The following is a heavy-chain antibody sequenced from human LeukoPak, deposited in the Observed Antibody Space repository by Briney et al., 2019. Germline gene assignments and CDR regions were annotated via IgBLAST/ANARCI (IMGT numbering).Heavy chain of an antibody. V-gene: IGHV4-38-2*01. CDR3: ARGGGYQLLYDAFDI. CDR1: GYSISRGYY. J-gene: IGHJ3*02. CDR2: IYHSGST. Sequence: SETLSLTCAVSGYSISRGYYWGWIRQPPGKGLEWIGIIYHSGSTYYNPPLKSRVTISVDTSKNQFSLKLSSVTAADTAVYYCARGGGYQLLYDAFDIWGQGTMVTVSS. D-gene: IGHD2-2*02.